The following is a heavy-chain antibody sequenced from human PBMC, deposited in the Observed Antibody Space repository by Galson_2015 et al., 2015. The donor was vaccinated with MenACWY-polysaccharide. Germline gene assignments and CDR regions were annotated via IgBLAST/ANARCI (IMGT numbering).Heavy chain of an antibody. CDR1: GGSIRRTSHY. Sequence: ETLSPTCTVSGGSIRRTSHYWGWIRQPPGKGLEWTGTVDYSGNSYYNASLKSRITISIDTSRTQFSLKLTSVTAADTAVYYCVRAGRTDRGVVGYGWGLDYWGRGILVTVSS. J-gene: IGHJ4*02. CDR3: VRAGRTDRGVVGYGWGLDY. V-gene: IGHV4-39*07. CDR2: VDYSGNS. D-gene: IGHD5-18*01.